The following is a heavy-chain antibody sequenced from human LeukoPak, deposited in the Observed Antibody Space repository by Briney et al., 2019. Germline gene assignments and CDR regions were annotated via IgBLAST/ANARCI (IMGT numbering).Heavy chain of an antibody. Sequence: GGSLRLSCAASGLTFSSYAMNWVCQASGKGLEWVSGITENGRKTYYVDSVKGRFSIFRDNSKNTLYLQMSDLRAEDTALYYCAKITVATTPSYWGQGTLVTVSS. J-gene: IGHJ4*02. D-gene: IGHD4-17*01. CDR1: GLTFSSYA. CDR3: AKITVATTPSY. CDR2: ITENGRKT. V-gene: IGHV3-23*01.